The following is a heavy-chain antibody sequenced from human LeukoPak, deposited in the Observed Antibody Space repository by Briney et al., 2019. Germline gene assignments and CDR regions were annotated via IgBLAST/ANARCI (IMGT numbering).Heavy chain of an antibody. CDR3: ARDVEYSSSFYYYYYMDV. D-gene: IGHD6-6*01. J-gene: IGHJ6*03. CDR1: GDSVSSNSAA. CDR2: TYYRSKWYN. Sequence: SQTLSLTCAISGDSVSSNSAAWNWIRQSPSRGLEWLGRTYYRSKWYNDYAVSVKSRITINPDTSKNQFSLQLNSVTPEDTAVYYCARDVEYSSSFYYYYYMDVWGKGTTVTVSS. V-gene: IGHV6-1*01.